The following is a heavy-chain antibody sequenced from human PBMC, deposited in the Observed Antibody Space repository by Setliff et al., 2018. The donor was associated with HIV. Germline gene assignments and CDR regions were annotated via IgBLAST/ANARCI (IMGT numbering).Heavy chain of an antibody. Sequence: SETLSLTCTVSGGSISRGSYYWSWIRQPAGKGLAWIGHIYSNGGPTYNPSLKSRVTISLDTSKNHFSLKLSSVTAADTAVYYCSRGDCSGRRCPYYWGQGTLVTVSS. V-gene: IGHV4-61*09. CDR2: IYSNGGP. J-gene: IGHJ4*02. D-gene: IGHD2-15*01. CDR1: GGSISRGSYY. CDR3: SRGDCSGRRCPYY.